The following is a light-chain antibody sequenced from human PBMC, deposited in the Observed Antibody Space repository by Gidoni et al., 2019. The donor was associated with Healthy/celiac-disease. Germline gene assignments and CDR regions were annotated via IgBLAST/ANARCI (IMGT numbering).Light chain of an antibody. CDR3: QQYDNPPPSFT. CDR2: DAS. J-gene: IGKJ3*01. CDR1: QDISNY. Sequence: DIQMTQSPSSLSASVGDRVTITCQASQDISNYLNWYQQKPGKAPKLLIYDASNLETGVPSRFSGSGSGTDFTFTISSLQPEDIATYYCQQYDNPPPSFTFGPXTKVDIK. V-gene: IGKV1-33*01.